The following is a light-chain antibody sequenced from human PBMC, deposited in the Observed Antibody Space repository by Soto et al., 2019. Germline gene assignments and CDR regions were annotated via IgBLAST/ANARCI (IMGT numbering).Light chain of an antibody. V-gene: IGKV4-1*01. CDR2: WAS. J-gene: IGKJ1*01. CDR1: QSVLYSSNNKNY. Sequence: DIVMTQSPDSLAVSLGERATINCKSSQSVLYSSNNKNYLAWYQQKPGQPPKLLISWASTREFGVPDRFSGSGSGTDVTLTISSLQAEDGAVYYCQQYYGSPPRTFGQGTKVEIK. CDR3: QQYYGSPPRT.